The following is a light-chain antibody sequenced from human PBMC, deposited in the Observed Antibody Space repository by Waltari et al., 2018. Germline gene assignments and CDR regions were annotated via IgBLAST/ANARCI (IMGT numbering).Light chain of an antibody. Sequence: EVVFTQSPATLSLSPGARATLSCRAIQSVVSQLTWYQQSPGQAPRLLIYDTFNRATGVPARFSGSGSGTDFTLTISSLELEDSAVYYCQQRASWPRTFGQGTKVEIK. J-gene: IGKJ1*01. CDR3: QQRASWPRT. CDR2: DTF. CDR1: QSVVSQ. V-gene: IGKV3-11*01.